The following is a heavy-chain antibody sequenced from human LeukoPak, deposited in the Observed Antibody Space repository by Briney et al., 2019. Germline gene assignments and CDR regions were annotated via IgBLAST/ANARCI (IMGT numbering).Heavy chain of an antibody. J-gene: IGHJ4*02. CDR3: AKVAARYYYDSSGAVFDY. Sequence: GGSLRLSCAASGFTFSDYYMSWIRQAPGKGLEWVSYISSSGSTIYYADSVKGRFTISRDNAKNSLYLQMNSLRAEDTALYYCAKVAARYYYDSSGAVFDYWGQGTLVTVSS. CDR1: GFTFSDYY. CDR2: ISSSGSTI. D-gene: IGHD3-22*01. V-gene: IGHV3-11*01.